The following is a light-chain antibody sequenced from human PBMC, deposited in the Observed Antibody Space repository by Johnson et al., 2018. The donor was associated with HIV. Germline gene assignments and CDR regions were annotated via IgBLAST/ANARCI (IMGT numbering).Light chain of an antibody. CDR2: ENN. J-gene: IGLJ1*01. Sequence: QFVLTQPPSVSAAPGQKVTISCSGSSSDMGNCAVSWYQQLPRTAPKLLIYENNKRPSGIADRFSGSKSGTSATLGITGLQTGDEADYYCGTWDTGLSGYVSGSGTKVTVL. CDR3: GTWDTGLSGYV. CDR1: SSDMGNCA. V-gene: IGLV1-51*02.